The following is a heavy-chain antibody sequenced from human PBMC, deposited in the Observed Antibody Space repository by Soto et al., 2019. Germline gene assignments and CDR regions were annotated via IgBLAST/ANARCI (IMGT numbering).Heavy chain of an antibody. V-gene: IGHV3-23*01. CDR2: ISGSGGST. D-gene: IGHD3-22*01. CDR1: GFTFSSYA. J-gene: IGHJ3*02. CDR3: ATSGYLDAFDI. Sequence: EVQLLESGGGLVQPGGSLRLSCAASGFTFSSYAMSWVRQATGKGLEWVSAISGSGGSTYYADSVKGRFTISRDNSKNTPYLQTNSLRAEDTAVYYSATSGYLDAFDIWGQGTMVTVSS.